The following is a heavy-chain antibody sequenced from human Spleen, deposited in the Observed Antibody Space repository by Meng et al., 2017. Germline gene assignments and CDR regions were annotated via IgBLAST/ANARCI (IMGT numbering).Heavy chain of an antibody. CDR3: ARLTGRYYFDY. CDR1: CGSVSSGSYY. CDR2: IYYSGST. V-gene: IGHV4-61*01. J-gene: IGHJ4*02. Sequence: VALPEWGVGLLKPSETLSLPCTVSCGSVSSGSYYWSWIRQPPGKGLEWIGYIYYSGSTNYNPSLKSRVTISVDTSKNQFSLKLSSVTAADTAVYYCARLTGRYYFDYWGQGTLVTVSS. D-gene: IGHD1-26*01.